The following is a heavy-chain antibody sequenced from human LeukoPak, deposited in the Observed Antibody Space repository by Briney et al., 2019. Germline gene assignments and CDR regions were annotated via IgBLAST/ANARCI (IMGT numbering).Heavy chain of an antibody. CDR2: INPNSGGT. CDR1: GYTFTGYY. J-gene: IGHJ4*02. D-gene: IGHD6-6*01. Sequence: ASVKVSCKASGYTFTGYYMHWVRQAPGQGLEWMGWINPNSGGTNYAQKFQGRVTMTRDTSISTAYMELSRLRSDDTAVYYCAREASIAALVDYWGQGTLVTVSS. CDR3: AREASIAALVDY. V-gene: IGHV1-2*02.